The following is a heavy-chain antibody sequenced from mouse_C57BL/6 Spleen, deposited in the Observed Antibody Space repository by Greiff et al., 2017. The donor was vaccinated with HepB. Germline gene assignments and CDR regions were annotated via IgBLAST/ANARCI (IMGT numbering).Heavy chain of an antibody. CDR3: ARRSYDGYLHAMDY. J-gene: IGHJ4*01. CDR2: IDPSDSYT. Sequence: VQLQQPGAELVMPGASVKLSCKASGYTFTSYWMHWVKQRPGQGLEWIGEIDPSDSYTNYNQKFKGKSTLTVDKSSSTAYMQLSSLTSEDSAVYYCARRSYDGYLHAMDYWGQGTSVTVSS. D-gene: IGHD2-3*01. CDR1: GYTFTSYW. V-gene: IGHV1-69*01.